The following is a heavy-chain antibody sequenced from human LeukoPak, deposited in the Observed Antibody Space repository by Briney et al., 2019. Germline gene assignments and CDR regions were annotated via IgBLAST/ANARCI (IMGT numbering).Heavy chain of an antibody. J-gene: IGHJ4*02. V-gene: IGHV5-51*01. Sequence: GESLKISCKDSGYSFISYWICWVRQIPGKGLEWMWIIYPSDSDTSYSQSFQGQVTISADTFIRTAYLQWSSLKASDSAMYYCARHVGSGSYPASWGQGTLVTVSS. D-gene: IGHD3-10*01. CDR2: IYPSDSDT. CDR3: ARHVGSGSYPAS. CDR1: GYSFISYW.